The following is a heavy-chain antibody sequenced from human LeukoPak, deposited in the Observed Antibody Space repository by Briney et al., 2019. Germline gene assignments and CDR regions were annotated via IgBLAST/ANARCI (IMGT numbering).Heavy chain of an antibody. CDR3: ARDPLLSTVTYYYGMDV. Sequence: GASVKVSCKASGYTFTSYYMHWVRQAPGQGLEWMGIINPSGGSTSYAQKFQGRVTMTRDTSTSTVYMELSSLRSEDTAVYYCARDPLLSTVTYYYGMDVWGQGTTVTSP. J-gene: IGHJ6*02. V-gene: IGHV1-46*01. D-gene: IGHD4-17*01. CDR2: INPSGGST. CDR1: GYTFTSYY.